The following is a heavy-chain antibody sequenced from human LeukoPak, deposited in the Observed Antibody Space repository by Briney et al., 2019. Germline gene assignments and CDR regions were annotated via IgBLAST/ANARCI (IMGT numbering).Heavy chain of an antibody. CDR1: GGSISSYY. D-gene: IGHD3-22*01. V-gene: IGHV4-4*07. CDR3: AGNYERSGYYSPFDY. Sequence: SETLSLTCTVSGGSISSYYWSWIWQPAGKGLEWIGRIYTSGSTNYNPSLKSRVTMSVDTSKNQFSLKLSSVTAADTAVSYCAGNYERSGYYSPFDYWGQGTLVTVSS. CDR2: IYTSGST. J-gene: IGHJ4*02.